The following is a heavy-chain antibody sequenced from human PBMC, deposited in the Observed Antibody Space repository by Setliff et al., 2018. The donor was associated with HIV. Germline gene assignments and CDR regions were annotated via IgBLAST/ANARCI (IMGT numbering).Heavy chain of an antibody. CDR2: ISPTGNT. CDR3: ARAQIAAPRPYEY. D-gene: IGHD6-6*01. Sequence: PSETLSLTCTVSGVSISNYYWSWIRQPPGKGLEWIGYISPTGNTNYNPSLKSRVTISIDTSKNQFSLRLTSVTAADTALYYCARAQIAAPRPYEYWGQGTLVTVSS. J-gene: IGHJ4*02. CDR1: GVSISNYY. V-gene: IGHV4-4*09.